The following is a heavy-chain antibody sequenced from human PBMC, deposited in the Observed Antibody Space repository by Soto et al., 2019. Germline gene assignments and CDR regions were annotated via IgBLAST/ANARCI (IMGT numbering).Heavy chain of an antibody. CDR3: AKDVL. CDR2: ISGSGGDT. Sequence: VGSLRLSCAASGFTFSNSALSWVRQAPGKGLEWVSAISGSGGDTYYADSVRGRFTISRDNSKSTLYLQMNSLRAEDTAVYYCAKDVLGGQGTLVTVSS. D-gene: IGHD2-15*01. J-gene: IGHJ4*02. V-gene: IGHV3-23*01. CDR1: GFTFSNSA.